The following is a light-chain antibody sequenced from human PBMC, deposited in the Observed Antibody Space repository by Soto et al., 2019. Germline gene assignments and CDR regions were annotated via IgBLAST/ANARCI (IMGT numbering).Light chain of an antibody. V-gene: IGKV3-11*01. CDR1: QSVSSK. CDR2: DAS. Sequence: EIVMTQSPATLSVSPGERATLSCRASQSVSSKLAWYQQKPGQAPRLLIYDASTRASGIPARFSGSGSGTDFTLTISSLEPEDFAVYYCQQRSNWPTFGPGTKVDIK. CDR3: QQRSNWPT. J-gene: IGKJ3*01.